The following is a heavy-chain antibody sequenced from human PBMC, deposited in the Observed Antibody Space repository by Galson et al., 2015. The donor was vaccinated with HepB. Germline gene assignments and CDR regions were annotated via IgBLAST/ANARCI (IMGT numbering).Heavy chain of an antibody. CDR1: GFSISSNW. CDR2: IKQDGSEQ. V-gene: IGHV3-7*01. CDR3: ARERNTNYGWFDP. Sequence: SLRLSCAASGFSISSNWMPWLRQAPGKGLEWVAHIKQDGSEQDYRDAVKGRFTISRDNARNLLYLQMNSLRAEDTAVYYCARERNTNYGWFDPWCQGTLVTVSS. J-gene: IGHJ5*02. D-gene: IGHD1-14*01.